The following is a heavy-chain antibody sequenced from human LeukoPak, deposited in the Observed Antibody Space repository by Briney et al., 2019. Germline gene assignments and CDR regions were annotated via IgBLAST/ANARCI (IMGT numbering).Heavy chain of an antibody. V-gene: IGHV1-18*01. D-gene: IGHD3-22*01. CDR2: ISAYNGNT. CDR1: GGTFSSYA. Sequence: ASVKVSCKASGGTFSSYAISWVRQAPGQGLEWMGWISAYNGNTNYAQKLQGRVTMTTDTSTSTAYMELRSLRSDDTAVYYCARGAHYYDSSGTNWFDPWGQGTLVTVSS. CDR3: ARGAHYYDSSGTNWFDP. J-gene: IGHJ5*02.